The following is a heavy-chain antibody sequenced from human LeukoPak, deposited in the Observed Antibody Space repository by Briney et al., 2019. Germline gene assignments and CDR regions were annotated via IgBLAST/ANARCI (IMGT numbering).Heavy chain of an antibody. CDR2: INHSGST. CDR1: GGSFSGYY. J-gene: IGHJ6*02. V-gene: IGHV4-34*01. Sequence: KPSETLSLTCAVYGGSFSGYYWSWIRQPPGKGLEWIGEINHSGSTNYNPSLKSRVTISVDTSKNQFSLKLSSVTAAATAVYYCARDRVVPAAIISGMDVWGQGTTVTVSS. CDR3: ARDRVVPAAIISGMDV. D-gene: IGHD2-2*02.